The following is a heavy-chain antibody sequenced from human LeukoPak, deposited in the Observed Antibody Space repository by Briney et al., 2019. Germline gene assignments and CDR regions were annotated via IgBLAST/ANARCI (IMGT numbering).Heavy chain of an antibody. CDR2: IYHSGST. J-gene: IGHJ4*02. CDR3: ARDSRDYGALTY. V-gene: IGHV4-30-2*01. CDR1: GSSISSGGYS. D-gene: IGHD4-17*01. Sequence: SETLSLTCAVSGSSISSGGYSWSWIRQPPGKGLEWIGYIYHSGSTYYNPSLKSRVTISVDRSKNQFSLKLSSVTAADTAVYYCARDSRDYGALTYWGQGTLVTVSS.